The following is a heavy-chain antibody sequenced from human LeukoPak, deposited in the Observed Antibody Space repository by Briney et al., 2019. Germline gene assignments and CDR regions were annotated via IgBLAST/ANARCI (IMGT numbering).Heavy chain of an antibody. CDR3: ARWVPQDIVATISVYYYGMDV. Sequence: ASVKVSCKASGYTFTGYYMHWVRQAPGQGLEWMGWINPNNGGTNYAQKFQGWVTMTRDTSISTAYMELSRLRSDDTAVYYCARWVPQDIVATISVYYYGMDVWGQGTTVTVSS. CDR1: GYTFTGYY. D-gene: IGHD5-12*01. V-gene: IGHV1-2*04. J-gene: IGHJ6*02. CDR2: INPNNGGT.